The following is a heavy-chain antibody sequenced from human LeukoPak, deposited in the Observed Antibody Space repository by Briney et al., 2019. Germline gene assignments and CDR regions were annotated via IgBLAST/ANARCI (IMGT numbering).Heavy chain of an antibody. V-gene: IGHV1-69*05. Sequence: GASVKVSCKASGGTFSSYAISWVRQAPGQGLEWMGRIIPTFGTANYAQKFQGRVTITTDESTSTAYMELSSLRSEDTAVYYCARGWWEPSRGDYYMDVWGKGTTVTVSS. CDR3: ARGWWEPSRGDYYMDV. CDR1: GGTFSSYA. CDR2: IIPTFGTA. D-gene: IGHD2-15*01. J-gene: IGHJ6*03.